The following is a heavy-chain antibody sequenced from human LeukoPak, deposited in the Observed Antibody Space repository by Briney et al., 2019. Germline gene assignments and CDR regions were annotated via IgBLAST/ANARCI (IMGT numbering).Heavy chain of an antibody. CDR3: ARDPYGDNLDY. J-gene: IGHJ4*02. Sequence: GGSLRLSCAASGFRFTSYWMTWVRQAPGKGLEWVSYISSSSSTKYYADSVKGRFTISRDNAKNSLYLQMNSLRAEDTAVYYCARDPYGDNLDYWGQGTLVTVSS. V-gene: IGHV3-48*04. D-gene: IGHD4-17*01. CDR1: GFRFTSYW. CDR2: ISSSSSTK.